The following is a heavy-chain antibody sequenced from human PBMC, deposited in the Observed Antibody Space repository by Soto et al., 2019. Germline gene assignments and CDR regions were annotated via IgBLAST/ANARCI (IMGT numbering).Heavy chain of an antibody. Sequence: GASVKVSCKASGFTFTSSAMQWVRQARAQRLEWIGWIVVGSGNTNYAQEFQERVTITRDMSTSTAYMELSSLRSEDTAVYYCAASVLRYFDWPGPYYYYYGMDVWGHGTTVTVSS. CDR1: GFTFTSSA. J-gene: IGHJ6*02. CDR3: AASVLRYFDWPGPYYYYYGMDV. V-gene: IGHV1-58*02. CDR2: IVVGSGNT. D-gene: IGHD3-9*01.